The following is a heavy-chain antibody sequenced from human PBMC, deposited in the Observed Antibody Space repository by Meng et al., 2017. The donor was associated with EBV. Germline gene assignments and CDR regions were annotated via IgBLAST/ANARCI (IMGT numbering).Heavy chain of an antibody. CDR2: INPNSGGT. J-gene: IGHJ4*02. CDR1: GYTFTGYY. Sequence: QVQRVKAGAEVKKPGASVKVSCKASGYTFTGYYMHWVRQAPGQGLEWMGRINPNSGGTNYAQKFQGRVTMTRDTSIGTAYMELSRLRSDDTAVYYCARVGIAVAGTGDYWGQGTLVTVSS. V-gene: IGHV1-2*06. CDR3: ARVGIAVAGTGDY. D-gene: IGHD6-19*01.